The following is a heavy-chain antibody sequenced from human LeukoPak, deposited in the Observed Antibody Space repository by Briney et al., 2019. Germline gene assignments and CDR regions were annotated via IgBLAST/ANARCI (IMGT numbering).Heavy chain of an antibody. D-gene: IGHD1-14*01. Sequence: SGTLSLTCAVSGGSISSSNWWSWVRQPPGKGLEWIGYIYYSGSTNYNPSLKSRVTISVDTSKNQFSLKLSSVTAADTAVYFCARRRIVTGPAYYFDFWGQGALVTVSS. CDR1: GGSISSSNW. CDR3: ARRRIVTGPAYYFDF. CDR2: IYYSGST. J-gene: IGHJ4*02. V-gene: IGHV4-4*02.